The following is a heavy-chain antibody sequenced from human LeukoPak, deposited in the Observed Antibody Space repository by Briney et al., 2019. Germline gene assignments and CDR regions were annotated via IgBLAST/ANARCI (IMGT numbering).Heavy chain of an antibody. Sequence: SETLSLTXAVSGYSISSGYYWGWIRQPPGKGLEWIGSIYHSGSTYYNPSLKSRVTISVDTSKNQFSLKLSSVTAADTAVYYCARLPGSLKRNWFDPWGQGTLVTVSS. CDR2: IYHSGST. CDR3: ARLPGSLKRNWFDP. V-gene: IGHV4-38-2*01. CDR1: GYSISSGYY. J-gene: IGHJ5*02.